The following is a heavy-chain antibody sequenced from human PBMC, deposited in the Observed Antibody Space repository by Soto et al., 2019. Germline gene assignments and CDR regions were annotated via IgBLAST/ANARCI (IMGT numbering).Heavy chain of an antibody. D-gene: IGHD6-6*01. CDR1: GNTFTRYY. CDR3: ARGGYSSSYGQYYFDY. J-gene: IGHJ4*02. CDR2: ISPSGGST. Sequence: GASVKVSWKASGNTFTRYYMHWGRQAPGQGLEWMGIISPSGGSTSYAQKFQGRVTMTRDKSTSTAYMELSSLRSEDTAVYYCARGGYSSSYGQYYFDYWGQGTLVTVSS. V-gene: IGHV1-46*01.